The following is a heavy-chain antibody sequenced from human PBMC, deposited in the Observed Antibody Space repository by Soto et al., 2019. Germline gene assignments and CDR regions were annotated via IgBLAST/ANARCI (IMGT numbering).Heavy chain of an antibody. D-gene: IGHD4-17*01. CDR2: IYYSGST. CDR3: ARRSEAYGDYSY. V-gene: IGHV4-39*01. Sequence: ASETLSLTCTVSGGSISSSSYYWGWIRQPPGRGLEWIGSIYYSGSTYYNPSLKSRVTISVDTSKNQFSLKLSSVTAADTAVYYCARRSEAYGDYSYWGQGTLVTVSS. J-gene: IGHJ4*02. CDR1: GGSISSSSYY.